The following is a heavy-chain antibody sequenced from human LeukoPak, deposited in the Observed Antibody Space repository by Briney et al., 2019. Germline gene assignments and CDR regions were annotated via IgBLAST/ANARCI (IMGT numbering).Heavy chain of an antibody. D-gene: IGHD6-13*01. J-gene: IGHJ4*02. CDR3: ARERGIAAAGYFDY. CDR2: IYYSGST. V-gene: IGHV4-59*06. CDR1: GGSISSYY. Sequence: PSETLSLTCTVSGGSISSYYWSWIRQHPGKGLEWIGYIYYSGSTYYNPSLKSRVTISVDTSKNQFSLKLSSVTAADTAVYYCARERGIAAAGYFDYWGQGTLVTVSS.